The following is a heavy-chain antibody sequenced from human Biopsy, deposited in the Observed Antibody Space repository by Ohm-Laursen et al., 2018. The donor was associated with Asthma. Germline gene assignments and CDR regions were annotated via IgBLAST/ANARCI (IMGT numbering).Heavy chain of an antibody. D-gene: IGHD6-6*01. Sequence: SLRLSCAASGFSFSEFVMHWVRQAPGKGLEWVSFIWYDGRKKTYADSVKGRFTISRDNSKNTLYLQMNSLRAEDTAVYYCARKIAARGGMGVWGQGTTVTVSS. CDR2: IWYDGRKK. CDR3: ARKIAARGGMGV. CDR1: GFSFSEFV. J-gene: IGHJ6*02. V-gene: IGHV3-33*08.